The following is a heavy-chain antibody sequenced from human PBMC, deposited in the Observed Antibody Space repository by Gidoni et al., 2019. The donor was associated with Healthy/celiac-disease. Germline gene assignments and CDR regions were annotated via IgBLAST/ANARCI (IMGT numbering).Heavy chain of an antibody. CDR1: GLTFSSYW. D-gene: IGHD5-18*01. CDR3: ARDWPNRIVDTAMVDY. V-gene: IGHV3-7*01. J-gene: IGHJ4*02. CDR2: IKQDGSEK. Sequence: EVQLVESGGGLVQPGGSLSLSCSAPGLTFSSYWMSWVRQAPGKGLEWVANIKQDGSEKYYVDEVKGRFTISRDNAKNSLYLQMNSLRAEDTAVYYCARDWPNRIVDTAMVDYWGQGTLVTVSS.